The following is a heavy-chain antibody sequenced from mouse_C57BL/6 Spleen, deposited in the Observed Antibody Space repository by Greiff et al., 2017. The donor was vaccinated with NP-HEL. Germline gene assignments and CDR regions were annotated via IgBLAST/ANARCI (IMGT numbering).Heavy chain of an antibody. CDR1: GFNIKDDY. CDR2: LDPENGDT. CDR3: TRGTGTPYAMDY. V-gene: IGHV14-4*01. D-gene: IGHD4-1*01. J-gene: IGHJ4*01. Sequence: VQLQQSGAELVRPGASVKLSCTASGFNIKDDYMHWVKQRPEQGLAWIGWLDPENGDTEYASKFQGKATITADTSSNTAYLQLSSLTSEDTAVYYCTRGTGTPYAMDYWGQGTSVTVSS.